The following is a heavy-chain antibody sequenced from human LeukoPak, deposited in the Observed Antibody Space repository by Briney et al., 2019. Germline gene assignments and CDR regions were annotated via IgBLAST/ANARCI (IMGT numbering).Heavy chain of an antibody. V-gene: IGHV4-59*01. D-gene: IGHD6-19*01. CDR3: ARDTSSGWSFDY. Sequence: SETLSLTCTVSGGSISSYYWSWIRQPPGKGLEWIGYIYYSGSTNYSPSLKSRVTISVDTSKNQFSLKLSSVTAADTAVYYCARDTSSGWSFDYWGQGTLVTVSS. CDR1: GGSISSYY. CDR2: IYYSGST. J-gene: IGHJ4*02.